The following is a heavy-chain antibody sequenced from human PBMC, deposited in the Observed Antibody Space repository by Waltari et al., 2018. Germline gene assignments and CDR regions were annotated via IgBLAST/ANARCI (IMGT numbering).Heavy chain of an antibody. CDR3: ARVARGTLYDAFDI. CDR1: GLAVRTSS. V-gene: IGHV3-66*01. Sequence: EVQLMESGGGLVQPGGSLRLSCVASGLAVRTSSMGWVRQAPGMGLEWVSAIFSGDTTYYTDSVKGRFSTSRDNSKNTLFLQMNSLRAEDTAVYYCARVARGTLYDAFDIWGQGTMVTVSS. D-gene: IGHD1-26*01. CDR2: IFSGDTT. J-gene: IGHJ3*02.